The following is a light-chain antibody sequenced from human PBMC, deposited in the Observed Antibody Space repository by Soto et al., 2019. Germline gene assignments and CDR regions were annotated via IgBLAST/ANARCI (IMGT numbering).Light chain of an antibody. CDR3: LLFDGDGVL. Sequence: QAVVTQEPSLTVSPGGTVTLTCASSTGEVTSGYYPNWFQQKPGQPPRALIYSTTYKHSWTPARFSGSLLGGKAALTLSGVQPEDEADYYCLLFDGDGVLFGGGTKLTVL. CDR1: TGEVTSGYY. J-gene: IGLJ2*01. V-gene: IGLV7-43*01. CDR2: STT.